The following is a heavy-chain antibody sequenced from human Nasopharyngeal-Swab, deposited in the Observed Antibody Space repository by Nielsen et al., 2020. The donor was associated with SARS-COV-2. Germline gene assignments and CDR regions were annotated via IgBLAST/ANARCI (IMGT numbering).Heavy chain of an antibody. CDR2: ISYDGSNK. V-gene: IGHV3-30*18. CDR3: AKNSGYDSFDY. Sequence: LSLTCAASGFTFSSYGMLWVRQAPGKGLEWVAVISYDGSNKYYADSVKGRFTISRDNSKNTLYLQMNSLRAEDTAVYYCAKNSGYDSFDYWGQGTLVTVSS. J-gene: IGHJ4*02. D-gene: IGHD5-12*01. CDR1: GFTFSSYG.